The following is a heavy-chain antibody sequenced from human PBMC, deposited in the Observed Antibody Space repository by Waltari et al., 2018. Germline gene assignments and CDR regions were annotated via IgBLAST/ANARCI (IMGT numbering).Heavy chain of an antibody. CDR1: GLTFNNYA. CDR2: ITGGGTNT. J-gene: IGHJ2*01. CDR3: AKGLGMRDWYFDI. Sequence: EVRVLESGGGLVQPGGSLRLSCAASGLTFNNYAMAWVRPAPGKGLECVAVITGGGTNTYYADSVKGRFTVSRDNSKNTLDLQMNNLRLEDTAVYFCAKGLGMRDWYFDIWGRGTLLTVSS. D-gene: IGHD7-27*01. V-gene: IGHV3-23*01.